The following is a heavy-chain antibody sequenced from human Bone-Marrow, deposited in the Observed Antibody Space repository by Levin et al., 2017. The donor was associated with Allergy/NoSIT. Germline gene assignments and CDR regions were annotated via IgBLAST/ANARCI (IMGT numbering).Heavy chain of an antibody. CDR1: GFTFSYYG. D-gene: IGHD3-10*01. CDR2: IWYDGTKE. V-gene: IGHV3-33*01. Sequence: HAGGSLRLSCATSGFTFSYYGMHWVRQAPGKGLEWLGVIWYDGTKEYYADSVKGRFTISRDNFRNTLFLQLNSLRAEDTAVYYCARGDHYSGSGSYYYFDYWGQGTLVTVSS. J-gene: IGHJ4*02. CDR3: ARGDHYSGSGSYYYFDY.